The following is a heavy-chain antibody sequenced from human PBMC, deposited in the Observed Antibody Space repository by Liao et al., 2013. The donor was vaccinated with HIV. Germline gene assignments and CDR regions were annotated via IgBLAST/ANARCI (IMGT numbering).Heavy chain of an antibody. CDR1: GGSISSYD. CDR2: IYISGSA. CDR3: ARTDQYYDFWNGYENWFDP. J-gene: IGHJ5*02. D-gene: IGHD3-3*01. V-gene: IGHV4-4*07. Sequence: QLQLQESGPGLVKPSETLSLTCTVSGGSISSYDWSWIREPAGKGLEWIGRIYISGSANYNPSLKSRVTMSVDTSKNQFSLKLSSVTAADTAVYYCARTDQYYDFWNGYENWFDPWGQGTLVTVSS.